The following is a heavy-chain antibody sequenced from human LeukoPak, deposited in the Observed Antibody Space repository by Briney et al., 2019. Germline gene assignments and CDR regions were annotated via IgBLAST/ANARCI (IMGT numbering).Heavy chain of an antibody. Sequence: PGGSLRLSCAASGFTVSNNYMSWVRQAPGKGLEWVSVIYNGGSTYYADSVKGRFTISRDNSKNTLYLQMNSLGAEDTAVYYCTRDRRYGFWSAYSLGDWGQGTLVTVST. CDR1: GFTVSNNY. V-gene: IGHV3-66*02. CDR2: IYNGGST. CDR3: TRDRRYGFWSAYSLGD. J-gene: IGHJ4*02. D-gene: IGHD3-3*01.